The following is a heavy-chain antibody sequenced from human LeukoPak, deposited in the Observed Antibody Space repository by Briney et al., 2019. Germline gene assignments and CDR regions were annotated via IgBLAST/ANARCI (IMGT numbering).Heavy chain of an antibody. J-gene: IGHJ4*02. V-gene: IGHV5-51*01. CDR3: ARALRGGSQGAVWDYYDY. Sequence: GESLKISCKASGYSFTTYWIGWVRQVPGKGLEWVGIIYPADSTAKYSPSFQGQVTISVDKSISTAYLQWSRLEASDTAVYFCARALRGGSQGAVWDYYDYWGQGALVTVSS. CDR2: IYPADSTA. D-gene: IGHD3-16*01. CDR1: GYSFTTYW.